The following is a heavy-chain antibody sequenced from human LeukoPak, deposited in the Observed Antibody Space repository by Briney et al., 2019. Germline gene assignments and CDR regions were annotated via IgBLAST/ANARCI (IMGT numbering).Heavy chain of an antibody. CDR1: GYSFTAYF. CDR2: FKPSNGDT. CDR3: ARGAVVAATTPVPPVDY. Sequence: ASVKVSCKASGYSFTAYFMHWVRQAPGQGLEWMGWFKPSNGDTNYAQKFQGWVTMTRDTSISTAYMELSRLRSDDTAVYYCARGAVVAATTPVPPVDYWGQGTLVTVSS. V-gene: IGHV1-2*04. D-gene: IGHD2-15*01. J-gene: IGHJ4*02.